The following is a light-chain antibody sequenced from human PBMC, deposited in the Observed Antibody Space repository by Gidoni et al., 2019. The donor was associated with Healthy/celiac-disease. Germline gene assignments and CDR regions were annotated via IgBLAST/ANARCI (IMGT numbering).Light chain of an antibody. CDR3: QAWDSSTAVV. CDR2: QDS. V-gene: IGLV3-1*01. J-gene: IGLJ2*01. CDR1: KLGDKY. Sequence: SYELTQPPSGPVSPGQTASITCSGDKLGDKYACWYQQKPGQSPVLVIYQDSKRPSGIPERFSGSNSGNTATLTISGTQAMDEADYYCQAWDSSTAVVFGGGTKLTVL.